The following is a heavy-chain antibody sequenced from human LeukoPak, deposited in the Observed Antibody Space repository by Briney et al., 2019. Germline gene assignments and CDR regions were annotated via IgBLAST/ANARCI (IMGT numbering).Heavy chain of an antibody. CDR1: TLPFTKFW. J-gene: IGHJ3*02. CDR2: INADASEK. V-gene: IGHV3-7*01. D-gene: IGHD3-22*01. Sequence: SGGSLRLSCTASTLPFTKFWMTWVRQAPGRGLEWVAKINADASEKYYADSVRGRFTISRDNAKNSLYLQMNSLGVEHTAVYYCARDAAYYGSRGYFDAIDIWGQRTVVTVSS. CDR3: ARDAAYYGSRGYFDAIDI.